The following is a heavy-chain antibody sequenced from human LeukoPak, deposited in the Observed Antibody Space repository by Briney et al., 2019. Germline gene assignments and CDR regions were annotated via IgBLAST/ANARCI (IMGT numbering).Heavy chain of an antibody. CDR2: ISSSSSYI. Sequence: GGSLRLSCAASGFTFSSYSMNWVRQAPGKGLEWVSSISSSSSYIYYADSVKGRFTISRDNAKNSLYLQMNSLRSEDTAVYYCARRDGVVTHDAFDIWGQGTMVTVSS. CDR1: GFTFSSYS. D-gene: IGHD3-22*01. J-gene: IGHJ3*02. V-gene: IGHV3-21*04. CDR3: ARRDGVVTHDAFDI.